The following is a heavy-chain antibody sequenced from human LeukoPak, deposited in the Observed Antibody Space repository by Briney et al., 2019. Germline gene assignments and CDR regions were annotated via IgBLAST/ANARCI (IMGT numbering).Heavy chain of an antibody. J-gene: IGHJ4*02. V-gene: IGHV4-30-2*02. Sequence: SETLSLTCAVSGGSISSGGYSWSWIRQPPGKGLEWIGYIYHSGSTYYNPSLKSRVTISVDTSKNQFSLKLSSVTAADTAVYYCARTRAYHYNSPLDYWGQGTLVTVSS. CDR3: ARTRAYHYNSPLDY. CDR1: GGSISSGGYS. D-gene: IGHD5-24*01. CDR2: IYHSGST.